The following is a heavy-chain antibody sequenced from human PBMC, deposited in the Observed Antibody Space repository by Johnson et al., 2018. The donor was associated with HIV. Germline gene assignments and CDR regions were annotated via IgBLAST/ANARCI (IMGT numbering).Heavy chain of an antibody. CDR2: IGAAGDT. CDR1: GFTFSTYD. J-gene: IGHJ3*02. Sequence: VQLVESGGDLVQPGKSLRLSCAASGFTFSTYDMHWVRQTTGKGLEWVSAIGAAGDTYYADSVKGRFTISRDNAKNSLYLQMNSLRAEDTALYYCAREGERGIAVAEDAFDIWGQGTMVTVSS. CDR3: AREGERGIAVAEDAFDI. V-gene: IGHV3-13*01. D-gene: IGHD6-19*01.